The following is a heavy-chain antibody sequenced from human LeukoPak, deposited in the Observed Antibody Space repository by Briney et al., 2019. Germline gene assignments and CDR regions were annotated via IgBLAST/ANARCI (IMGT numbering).Heavy chain of an antibody. CDR2: INIDGSST. J-gene: IGHJ4*02. V-gene: IGHV3-74*01. CDR1: GFTFSSYW. Sequence: PGGSLRLSCAASGFTFSSYWMHWVRQAPGKGLVWVSRINIDGSSTSYADSVKGRFSISSENSKNTLYLQMNSLRAEDTAIYYCARDLFLRSSDWYPGFGYWGQGTLVTVSS. D-gene: IGHD6-19*01. CDR3: ARDLFLRSSDWYPGFGY.